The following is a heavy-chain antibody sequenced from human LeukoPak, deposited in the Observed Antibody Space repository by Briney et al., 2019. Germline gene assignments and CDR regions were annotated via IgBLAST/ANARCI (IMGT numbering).Heavy chain of an antibody. CDR3: ARDPPPGRNYFDY. CDR2: ISSSSSYI. Sequence: GGSLRLSCAASGFTFSSYSMNWVRQAPGKGLEWVSSISSSSSYIYYADSVKGRFTISRDNSKNTLYLQMNSLRAEDTAVYYCARDPPPGRNYFDYWGQGTRVTVSS. CDR1: GFTFSSYS. V-gene: IGHV3-21*04. J-gene: IGHJ4*02.